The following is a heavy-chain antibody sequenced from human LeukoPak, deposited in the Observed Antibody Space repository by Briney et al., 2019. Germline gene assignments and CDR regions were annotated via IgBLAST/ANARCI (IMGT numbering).Heavy chain of an antibody. D-gene: IGHD6-13*01. CDR1: GGSISSSNW. J-gene: IGHJ5*02. CDR2: IYHSGST. Sequence: SGTPSLTCAVSGGSISSSNWWSWVRQPPGKGLEWIGEIYHSGSTNYNPSLKSRVTISVDKSKNQFSLKLSSVTAPDTAVYYCASGGSSSWCGWFDPWGQGTLVTVSS. CDR3: ASGGSSSWCGWFDP. V-gene: IGHV4-4*02.